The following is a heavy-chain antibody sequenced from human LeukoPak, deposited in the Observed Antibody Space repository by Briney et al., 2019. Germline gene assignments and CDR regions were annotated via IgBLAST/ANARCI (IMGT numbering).Heavy chain of an antibody. Sequence: KSSETLSLTCTVSGGSINSDYWSWVRQPAGKGLEWIGRFYTSGSTDYNPSLKSRVTISVDTSKNQFSLKLSSVTAADTAVYYCAREGEYGNRLDPWGQGTLVTVSS. CDR3: AREGEYGNRLDP. V-gene: IGHV4-4*07. D-gene: IGHD3-16*01. CDR2: FYTSGST. CDR1: GGSINSDY. J-gene: IGHJ5*02.